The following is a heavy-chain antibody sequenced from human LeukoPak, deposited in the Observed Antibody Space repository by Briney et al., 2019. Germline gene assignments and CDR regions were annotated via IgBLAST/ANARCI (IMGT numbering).Heavy chain of an antibody. J-gene: IGHJ4*02. CDR1: GGSISSSSNY. Sequence: PSETLSLTCTVSGGSISSSSNYCGWIRQPLGKGLEWIGSIYYSGSTYYNPSLKSRVTISVDTSKNQFSLKLSSVTAADTAVYYCARTVYSSGWYIDYWGQGTLVTISS. CDR3: ARTVYSSGWYIDY. CDR2: IYYSGST. D-gene: IGHD6-19*01. V-gene: IGHV4-39*01.